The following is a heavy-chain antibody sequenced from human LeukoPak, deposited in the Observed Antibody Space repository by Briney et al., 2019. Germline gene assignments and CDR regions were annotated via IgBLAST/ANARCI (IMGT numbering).Heavy chain of an antibody. J-gene: IGHJ4*02. CDR2: ISYDGSNK. D-gene: IGHD3-10*01. Sequence: TGGSLRLSCAASGFTFSSYAMHWVRQAPGKGLEWVAVISYDGSNKYYADSVKGRFTISRDNSKNTLYLQMNSLRAEDTAVYYCARDGSRMVRGAYFDYWGQGTLVTVSS. V-gene: IGHV3-30*04. CDR1: GFTFSSYA. CDR3: ARDGSRMVRGAYFDY.